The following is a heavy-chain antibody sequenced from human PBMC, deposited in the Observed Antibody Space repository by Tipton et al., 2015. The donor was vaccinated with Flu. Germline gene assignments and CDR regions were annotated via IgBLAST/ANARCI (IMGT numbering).Heavy chain of an antibody. CDR2: IEKDGSEK. V-gene: IGHV3-7*01. J-gene: IGHJ3*01. CDR1: GFTFSTYF. Sequence: GSLILSCAASGFTFSTYFMSWVRQAPGKGLEWVANIEKDGSEKHYVDSVKGRFTVSRDNAKSSLYPQMNSLRAEDTAMYYCARNAFDFWGQGTMVNVSS. CDR3: ARNAFDF.